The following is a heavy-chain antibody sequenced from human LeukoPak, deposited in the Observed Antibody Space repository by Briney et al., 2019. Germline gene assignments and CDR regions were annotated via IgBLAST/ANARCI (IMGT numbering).Heavy chain of an antibody. D-gene: IGHD3-10*01. CDR2: INAGNGNT. J-gene: IGHJ5*02. V-gene: IGHV1-3*01. Sequence: VASVKVPCKASGYTFTSYAMHWVRQAPGQRLEWMGWINAGNGNTKYSQKFQGRVPITRDTSASTAYMELSSLRSEDTAVYYCARDRITMVRGVNWFDPWGQGTLVTVSS. CDR1: GYTFTSYA. CDR3: ARDRITMVRGVNWFDP.